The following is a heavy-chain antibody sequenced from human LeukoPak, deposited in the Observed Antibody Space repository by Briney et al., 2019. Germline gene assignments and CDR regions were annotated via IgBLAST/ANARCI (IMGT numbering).Heavy chain of an antibody. CDR3: ARDQQLYYDSSGYHN. J-gene: IGHJ4*02. V-gene: IGHV3-11*04. D-gene: IGHD3-22*01. CDR2: ISSSGSTI. Sequence: GGSLRLSCAASGFTFSDYYMSWIRQAPGKGLEWVSYISSSGSTIYYADSVKGRFTISRDNAKNSLYLQMNSLRAEDTAAYYCARDQQLYYDSSGYHNWGQGTLVTVSS. CDR1: GFTFSDYY.